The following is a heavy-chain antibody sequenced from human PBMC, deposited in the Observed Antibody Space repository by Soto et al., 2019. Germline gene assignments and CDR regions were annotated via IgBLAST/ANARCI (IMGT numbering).Heavy chain of an antibody. CDR3: ARDPVAGHFDN. CDR1: GYPFTSYD. J-gene: IGHJ4*02. V-gene: IGHV1-18*04. Sequence: QVQLVQSGGEVRKAGASVRVSCKTSGYPFTSYDISWVRQAPGQGLEWMGWINPYNGDTNYTQTFQGRVTMTKDKSTTTVYMELRSLKFDDTAVYFCARDPVAGHFDNWGQGTLVTVSS. CDR2: INPYNGDT. D-gene: IGHD6-19*01.